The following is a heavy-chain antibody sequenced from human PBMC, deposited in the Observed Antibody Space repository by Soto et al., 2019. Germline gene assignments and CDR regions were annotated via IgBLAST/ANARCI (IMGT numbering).Heavy chain of an antibody. Sequence: GGPLSLSAAGSGFAFSRDRMSCVCRARVKLVEWVSRISKIGCLTYNADSVKGRFTISRDNSKNTLYLQMNSLRAEDRAVYYCARRAFCTSRAFDIWVQGTVAT. D-gene: IGHD3-3*01. V-gene: IGHV3-23*01. CDR3: ARRAFCTSRAFDI. J-gene: IGHJ3*02. CDR1: GFAFSRDR. CDR2: ISKIGCLT.